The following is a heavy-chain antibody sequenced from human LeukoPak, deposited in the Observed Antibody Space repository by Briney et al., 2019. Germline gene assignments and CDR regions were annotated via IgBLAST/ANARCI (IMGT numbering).Heavy chain of an antibody. CDR2: IYWNDDK. J-gene: IGHJ4*02. D-gene: IGHD6-6*01. Sequence: SGPTLVKPTQTLTLTCTFSGFSLSTSGVGVGWIRQPPGKALEWLALIYWNDDKRYSPSLKSRLTITKDTSKNQVVLTMTNMDPVDTATYYCAHKVLPPKWYSSSSSRYFDYWGQGTLVTVSS. CDR1: GFSLSTSGVG. CDR3: AHKVLPPKWYSSSSSRYFDY. V-gene: IGHV2-5*01.